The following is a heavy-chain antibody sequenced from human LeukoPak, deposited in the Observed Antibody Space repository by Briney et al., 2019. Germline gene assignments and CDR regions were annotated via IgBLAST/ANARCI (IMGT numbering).Heavy chain of an antibody. J-gene: IGHJ6*02. V-gene: IGHV1-2*06. CDR2: INPNSGGT. CDR3: ARVYYDFWSGYSPRYYYYGMDV. Sequence: GASVKVSCKASGYTFTGYYMHWVRQAPGQGLEWMGRINPNSGGTNYAQKFQGRVTMTRDTSISTAYMELSRLRSDDTAVYYCARVYYDFWSGYSPRYYYYGMDVWGQGTTVTVSS. D-gene: IGHD3-3*01. CDR1: GYTFTGYY.